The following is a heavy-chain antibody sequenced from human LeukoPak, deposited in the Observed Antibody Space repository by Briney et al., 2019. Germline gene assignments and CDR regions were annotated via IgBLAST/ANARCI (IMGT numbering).Heavy chain of an antibody. Sequence: PPETLSLTSSVSADSVSSRGDYWDWIRHPPGKGLEWIGSIHHSGNTNYNPSLKSRVTISADTSKNQFSLKLSSVTAADTAVYYCAREDPQTKMPEGLDVWGQGTTVTVSS. CDR3: AREDPQTKMPEGLDV. V-gene: IGHV4-39*07. CDR2: IHHSGNT. CDR1: ADSVSSRGDY. D-gene: IGHD2-2*01. J-gene: IGHJ6*02.